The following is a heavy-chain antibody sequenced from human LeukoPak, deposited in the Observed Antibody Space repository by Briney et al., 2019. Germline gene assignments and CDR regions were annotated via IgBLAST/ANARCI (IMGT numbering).Heavy chain of an antibody. CDR1: AFTFSRYS. CDR2: ISASGGST. V-gene: IGHV3-23*01. D-gene: IGHD3-16*01. Sequence: AGGSLRLSCAASAFTFSRYSMNWVRQAPGKGLGWVSTISASGGSTYYADSVKGRFTISRDNSKNTLYLQMNSLRAEDTAVYYCAKGGGVWGTAGYWGQGTLVTVSS. J-gene: IGHJ4*02. CDR3: AKGGGVWGTAGY.